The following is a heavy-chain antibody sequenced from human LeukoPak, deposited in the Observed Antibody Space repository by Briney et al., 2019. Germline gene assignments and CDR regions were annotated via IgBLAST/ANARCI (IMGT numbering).Heavy chain of an antibody. CDR2: MNPNSGNT. D-gene: IGHD3-22*01. Sequence: GASVKVSCKASGYTFTSYDINWVRQATGQGLEWMGWMNPNSGNTGYAQKFQGRVTMTRNTSISTAYMELSSLRSEDTAVYYCARAVAMIVVVILDYWGQGTLVTVSS. CDR3: ARAVAMIVVVILDY. V-gene: IGHV1-8*01. J-gene: IGHJ4*02. CDR1: GYTFTSYD.